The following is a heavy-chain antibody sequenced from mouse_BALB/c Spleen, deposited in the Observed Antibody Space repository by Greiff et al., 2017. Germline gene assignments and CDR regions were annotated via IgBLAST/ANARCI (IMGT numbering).Heavy chain of an antibody. V-gene: IGHV5-6-5*01. Sequence: EVQVVESGGGLVKPGGSLKLSCAASGFTFSSYAMSWVRQTPEKRLEWVASISSGGSTYYPDSVKGRFTISRDNARNILYLQMSSLRSEDTAMYYCARGGTTKGAMDYWGQGTSVTVSS. CDR2: ISSGGST. J-gene: IGHJ4*01. D-gene: IGHD1-1*01. CDR3: ARGGTTKGAMDY. CDR1: GFTFSSYA.